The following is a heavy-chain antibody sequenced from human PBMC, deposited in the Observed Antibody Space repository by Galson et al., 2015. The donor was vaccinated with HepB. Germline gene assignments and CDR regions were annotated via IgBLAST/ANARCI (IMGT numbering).Heavy chain of an antibody. D-gene: IGHD2-21*02. CDR2: ISGSGGTT. Sequence: CAASGFTFSNSAMSWVRQAPGTGLEWVSGISGSGGTTYYADSVKGRFTISRDNSKNTLYLQMNRLRAEDTAVYYCTKASQNALLSDWFDPWGQGTRVTVSS. V-gene: IGHV3-23*01. J-gene: IGHJ5*02. CDR3: TKASQNALLSDWFDP. CDR1: GFTFSNSA.